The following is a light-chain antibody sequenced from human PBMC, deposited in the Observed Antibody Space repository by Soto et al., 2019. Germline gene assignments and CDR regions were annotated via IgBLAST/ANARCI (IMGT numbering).Light chain of an antibody. CDR3: QQSYSTPWT. CDR1: QSISNW. J-gene: IGKJ1*01. Sequence: DIQMTQSPSTLPASVGDRVTITCRASQSISNWLAWYQQKPGTAPKVLIYAASSLQSGIPSMFSACGSETDFTLTISSLQPEDFATYDCQQSYSTPWTVGLGTKVDIK. V-gene: IGKV1-39*01. CDR2: AAS.